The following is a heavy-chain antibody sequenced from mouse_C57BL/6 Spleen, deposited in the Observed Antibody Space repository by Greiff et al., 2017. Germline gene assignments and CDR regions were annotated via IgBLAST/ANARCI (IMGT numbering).Heavy chain of an antibody. CDR2: ISYDGSN. CDR1: GYSITSGYY. J-gene: IGHJ2*01. D-gene: IGHD2-3*01. CDR3: ARWLLTLYYFDY. V-gene: IGHV3-6*01. Sequence: ESGPGLVKPSQSLSPTCSVTGYSITSGYYWNWIRQFPGNKLEWMGYISYDGSNNYNPSLNNRSSITRDTSKNQFFLKLNSVTTEDTATYYWARWLLTLYYFDYWGQGTTLTVSS.